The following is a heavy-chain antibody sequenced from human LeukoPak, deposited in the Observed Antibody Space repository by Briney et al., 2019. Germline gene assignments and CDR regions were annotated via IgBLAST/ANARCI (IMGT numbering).Heavy chain of an antibody. D-gene: IGHD1-14*01. J-gene: IGHJ4*02. Sequence: SETLSLTCSVSRGSISGYYWSWIRQPPGKGLEWIGYVYYSGNTNYNPSLKSRVTISVDTSKNQFSLKLSSVTAADTAVYYCAEGYNPFYFDYWGRGTLVSVSS. V-gene: IGHV4-59*01. CDR2: VYYSGNT. CDR3: AEGYNPFYFDY. CDR1: RGSISGYY.